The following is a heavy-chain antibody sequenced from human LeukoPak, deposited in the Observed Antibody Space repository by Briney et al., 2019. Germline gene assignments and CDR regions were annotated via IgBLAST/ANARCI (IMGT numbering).Heavy chain of an antibody. CDR2: ISGSGGST. Sequence: PGGSLRLSCAASGFTVSSNEMSWVRQAPGKGLEWVSAISGSGGSTYYADSVKGRFTISRDNSKNTLYLQMNSLRAEDTAVYYCAKVRTVVTLYYFDYWGQGTLVTVSS. J-gene: IGHJ4*02. CDR1: GFTVSSNE. D-gene: IGHD4-23*01. V-gene: IGHV3-23*01. CDR3: AKVRTVVTLYYFDY.